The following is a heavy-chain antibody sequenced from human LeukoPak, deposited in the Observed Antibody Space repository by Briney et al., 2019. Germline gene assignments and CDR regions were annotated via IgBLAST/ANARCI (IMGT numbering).Heavy chain of an antibody. V-gene: IGHV3-73*01. D-gene: IGHD3-3*01. CDR2: IRSKANSYAT. J-gene: IGHJ4*02. CDR3: TSSGGGHYDW. Sequence: GGSLRHSCAASGFTFSGSAMHWVRQASGKGLEWVGRIRSKANSYATAYAASVKGRFTISRDDSKNTAYLQMNSLKTEDTAVYYCTSSGGGHYDWRGQGTLVTVSS. CDR1: GFTFSGSA.